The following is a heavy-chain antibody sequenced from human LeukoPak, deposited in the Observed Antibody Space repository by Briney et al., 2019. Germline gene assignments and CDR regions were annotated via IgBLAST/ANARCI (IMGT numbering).Heavy chain of an antibody. CDR3: ARACYDSSGYYCDY. V-gene: IGHV4-34*01. J-gene: IGHJ4*02. CDR2: INHSGST. CDR1: GGSFSGYY. Sequence: SETLSLTCAVYGGSFSGYYWSWIRQPPGKGLEWIGEINHSGSTNYNPSLKGRVTISVDTSKNQFSLKLSSVTAADTAVYYCARACYDSSGYYCDYWGQGTLVTVSS. D-gene: IGHD3-22*01.